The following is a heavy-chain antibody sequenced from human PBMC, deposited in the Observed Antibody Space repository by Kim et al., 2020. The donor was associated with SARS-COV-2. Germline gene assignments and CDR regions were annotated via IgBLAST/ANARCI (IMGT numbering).Heavy chain of an antibody. CDR2: INHSGST. Sequence: SETLSLTCAVYGGSFSGYYWSWIRQPPGKGLEWIGEINHSGSTNYNPSLKSRVTISVDTSKNQFSLKLSSVTAADTAVYYCARGVAAAGTPWGQGTLVTVSS. J-gene: IGHJ4*02. D-gene: IGHD6-13*01. V-gene: IGHV4-34*01. CDR3: ARGVAAAGTP. CDR1: GGSFSGYY.